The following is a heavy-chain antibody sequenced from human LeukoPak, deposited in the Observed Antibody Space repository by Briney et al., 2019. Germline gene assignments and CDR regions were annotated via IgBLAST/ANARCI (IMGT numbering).Heavy chain of an antibody. V-gene: IGHV1-3*01. J-gene: IGHJ6*02. CDR3: ARDPNYYGMDV. CDR1: GYTFTTYA. Sequence: ASVKVSCKASGYTFTTYAMHWVRQAPGQRLEWMGWINAGNGNAKYSQKFQGRVTITRDTSASTAYMELSSLRSEDTAVYYCARDPNYYGMDVWGQGTTVTVSS. CDR2: INAGNGNA.